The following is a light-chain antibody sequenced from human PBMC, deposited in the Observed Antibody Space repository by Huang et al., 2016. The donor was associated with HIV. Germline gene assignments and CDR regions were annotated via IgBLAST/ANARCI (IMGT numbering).Light chain of an antibody. V-gene: IGKV4-1*01. J-gene: IGKJ4*01. CDR1: QSVLYNSNTRNY. CDR2: WAS. CDR3: QQYYSTPPT. Sequence: DIVMTQSPDSLAVSLGERATINCKSSQSVLYNSNTRNYLAWYQQKPGQPPKLLIYWASTLESGVPDRFSGSGSGTDFPLTISSLQAEDVAVYYCQQYYSTPPTFGGGTKVEIK.